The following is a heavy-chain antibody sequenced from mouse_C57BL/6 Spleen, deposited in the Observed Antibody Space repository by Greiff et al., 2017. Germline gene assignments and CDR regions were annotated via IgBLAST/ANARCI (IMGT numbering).Heavy chain of an antibody. CDR2: IDPSDSET. CDR1: GYTFTSYW. Sequence: VQLQQPGAELVRPGSSVKLSCKASGYTFTSYWLHWVKQRPIQGLEWIGNIDPSDSETHYNQKFKDKATLTGDKSSSTAYMQLSSLTSEDSAVYYCALYGNPYAMDYWGQGTSVTVSS. CDR3: ALYGNPYAMDY. V-gene: IGHV1-52*01. J-gene: IGHJ4*01. D-gene: IGHD2-1*01.